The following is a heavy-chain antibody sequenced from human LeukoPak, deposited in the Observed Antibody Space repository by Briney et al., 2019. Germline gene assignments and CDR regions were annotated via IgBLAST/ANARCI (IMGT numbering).Heavy chain of an antibody. J-gene: IGHJ5*02. CDR3: VREAGYCSSVCLKSNWFDP. D-gene: IGHD2-8*02. CDR1: GFPFSNHA. V-gene: IGHV3-23*01. CDR2: ISNGNT. Sequence: QPGGSLRLSCAASGFPFSNHAMSWVRQPPGKGLEWVAAISNGNTYYADSVRGRFTISRDDSRNMVYLQMNSLRDEDTALYYCVREAGYCSSVCLKSNWFDPWGQGTLVTVSS.